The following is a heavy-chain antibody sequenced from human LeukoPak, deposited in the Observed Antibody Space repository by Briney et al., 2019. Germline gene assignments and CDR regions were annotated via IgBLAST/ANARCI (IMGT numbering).Heavy chain of an antibody. J-gene: IGHJ6*03. D-gene: IGHD5-12*01. V-gene: IGHV1-18*01. Sequence: ASVKVSCKASGYTITTYGISWVRQAPGQGLEWMGWMSTYNGSTNYAQKLQGRVTMTTDTSTSTAYMELRSLRSDDTAVYYCARFYSGYGNYYYYMDVWGKGTTVTVSS. CDR2: MSTYNGST. CDR3: ARFYSGYGNYYYYMDV. CDR1: GYTITTYG.